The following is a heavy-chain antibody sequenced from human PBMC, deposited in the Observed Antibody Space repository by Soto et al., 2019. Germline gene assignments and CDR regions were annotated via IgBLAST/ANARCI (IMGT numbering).Heavy chain of an antibody. CDR3: ARDQLEGNWFDP. Sequence: QLQLQESGSGLVRPSQTLSLTCAVSGGSISSGGYSRNWIRQPPGKGLEWIGYIYHSGSTLYNPSLKSRVTISVDKSKNQFSLKLSSVTAADTAVYCCARDQLEGNWFDPWGQGTLVTVSS. CDR2: IYHSGST. D-gene: IGHD1-1*01. V-gene: IGHV4-30-2*01. CDR1: GGSISSGGYS. J-gene: IGHJ5*02.